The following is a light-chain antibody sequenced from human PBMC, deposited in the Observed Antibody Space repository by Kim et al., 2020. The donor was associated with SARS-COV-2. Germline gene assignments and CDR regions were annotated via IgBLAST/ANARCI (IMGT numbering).Light chain of an antibody. Sequence: ASVGDRITNTCRASQNINRLLNLYQQKPGKAPTLLIYDASSVQSGDPSRCSASGSAADFTLTISSLQPEDFATYHCQQTYGTPPTFGGGTKVDIK. V-gene: IGKV1-39*01. J-gene: IGKJ4*01. CDR3: QQTYGTPPT. CDR2: DAS. CDR1: QNINRL.